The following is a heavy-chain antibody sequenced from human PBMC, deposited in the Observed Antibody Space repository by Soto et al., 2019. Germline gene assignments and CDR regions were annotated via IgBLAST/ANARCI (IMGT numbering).Heavy chain of an antibody. J-gene: IGHJ4*02. CDR2: IGGSGGST. D-gene: IGHD3-22*01. Sequence: GGSLSLSCAASGFTFSSYAMSWVRQAPGKGLEWVSAIGGSGGSTYYADSVKGRFTISRDNSKNTLYLQMNSLRAEDTAVYYCAKDSYTYYYDSSGYYYFDYWGQGTLVTVSS. V-gene: IGHV3-23*01. CDR3: AKDSYTYYYDSSGYYYFDY. CDR1: GFTFSSYA.